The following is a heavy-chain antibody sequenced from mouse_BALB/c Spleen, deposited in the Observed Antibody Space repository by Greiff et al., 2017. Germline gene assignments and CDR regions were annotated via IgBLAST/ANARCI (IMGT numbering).Heavy chain of an antibody. CDR2: IYPGDGST. V-gene: IGHV1S33*01. CDR1: GYTFTSYD. CDR3: ARSLTGSNWSYFDV. D-gene: IGHD4-1*01. J-gene: IGHJ1*01. Sequence: SGPELVKPGALVKISCKASGYTFTSYDINWVKQRPGQGLEWIGWIYPGDGSTKYNEKFKGKATLTADKSSSTAYMQLSSLTSENSAVYFCARSLTGSNWSYFDVWGAGTTVTVSS.